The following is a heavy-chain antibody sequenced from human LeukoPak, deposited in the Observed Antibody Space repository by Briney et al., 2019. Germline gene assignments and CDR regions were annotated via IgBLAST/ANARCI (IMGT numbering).Heavy chain of an antibody. Sequence: GGSLRLSCAASGFTFSDYYMSWIRQAPGKGMEWVSSISSSGDTIYYADSMKGRFTIPRDNAKNSLYLQMNSLRAEDTAVYYCARGGGSQDWYFDLWGRGTLVTVSS. CDR2: ISSSGDTI. CDR3: ARGGGSQDWYFDL. D-gene: IGHD2-15*01. J-gene: IGHJ2*01. CDR1: GFTFSDYY. V-gene: IGHV3-11*01.